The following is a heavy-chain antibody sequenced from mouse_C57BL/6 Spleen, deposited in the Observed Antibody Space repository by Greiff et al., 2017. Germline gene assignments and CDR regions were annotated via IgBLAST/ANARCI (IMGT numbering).Heavy chain of an antibody. V-gene: IGHV1-69*01. CDR2: IDPSDSYT. Sequence: VQLQQPGAELVMPGASVKLSCKASGYTFTSYWMHWVKQRPGQGLEWIGEIDPSDSYTNYNQKFKGKSTLTVDKSSSTAYMQLSSLTSEDSAVYYCARSGDYSNYGAMDYWGQGTSVTVSS. CDR1: GYTFTSYW. D-gene: IGHD2-5*01. J-gene: IGHJ4*01. CDR3: ARSGDYSNYGAMDY.